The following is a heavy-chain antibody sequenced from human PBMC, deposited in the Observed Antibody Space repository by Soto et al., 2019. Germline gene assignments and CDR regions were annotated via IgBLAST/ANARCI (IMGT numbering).Heavy chain of an antibody. J-gene: IGHJ4*02. D-gene: IGHD1-1*01. V-gene: IGHV4-39*02. CDR3: ARPVTGTQYYFDF. CDR2: IFYNGIT. CDR1: GGSISSISHS. Sequence: SETLSLTCTVSGGSISSISHSWGWIRQSPGQGLEWIGNIFYNGITYYNPSLKSRVTISADTSKSHFSLKLRSVTVADTAVYSCARPVTGTQYYFDFWGQGSLVTVSS.